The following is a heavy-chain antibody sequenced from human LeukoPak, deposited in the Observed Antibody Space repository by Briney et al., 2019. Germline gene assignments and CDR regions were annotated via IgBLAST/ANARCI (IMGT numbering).Heavy chain of an antibody. Sequence: PGGSLRLSCAASGFTFSSYEMNWVRQAPGKGLEWVSYISSSGSTIYYADSVKGRFTISRDNAKNSLYLQMNSLRAEDTAVYYCARGQKRYGVLLREENWFDPWGQGTLVTVSS. D-gene: IGHD4-17*01. J-gene: IGHJ5*02. CDR1: GFTFSSYE. CDR2: ISSSGSTI. CDR3: ARGQKRYGVLLREENWFDP. V-gene: IGHV3-48*03.